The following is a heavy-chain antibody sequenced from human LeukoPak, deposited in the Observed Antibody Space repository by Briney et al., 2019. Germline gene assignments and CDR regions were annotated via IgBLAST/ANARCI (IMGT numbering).Heavy chain of an antibody. CDR1: GGTFSSYA. J-gene: IGHJ4*02. Sequence: GASVKVSCKASGGTFSSYAISWVRQAPGQGLEWMGGIIPIFGTANYAQKFQGRVTIIADESTSTAYMELSSLRSEDTAVYYCATDYDYVWGSYRYTRYWGQGTLVTASS. CDR2: IIPIFGTA. V-gene: IGHV1-69*13. D-gene: IGHD3-16*02. CDR3: ATDYDYVWGSYRYTRY.